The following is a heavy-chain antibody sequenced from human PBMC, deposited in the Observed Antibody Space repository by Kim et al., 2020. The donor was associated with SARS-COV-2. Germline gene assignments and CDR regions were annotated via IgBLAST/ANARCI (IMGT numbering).Heavy chain of an antibody. V-gene: IGHV5-10-1*01. CDR2: DSYT. CDR3: ARAASFDI. Sequence: DSYTNYSPSFQRHVTSSADKSISTAYLQWSSLKASDTAMYYCARAASFDIWGQGTIVTVSS. J-gene: IGHJ3*02.